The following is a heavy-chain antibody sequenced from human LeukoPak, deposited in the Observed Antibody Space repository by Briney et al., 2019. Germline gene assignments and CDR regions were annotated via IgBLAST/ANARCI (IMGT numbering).Heavy chain of an antibody. CDR1: GGSISSGSYY. J-gene: IGHJ6*03. CDR2: IYTSGST. Sequence: SETLSLTCTVSGGSISSGSYYWSWIRQPAGKGLEWIGRIYTSGSTNYNPSLKSRVTISVDTSKNQFSLKLSSVTAADTAVYYCARDLNPGGYYYYYMDVWGKGTTVTISS. CDR3: ARDLNPGGYYYYYMDV. V-gene: IGHV4-61*02. D-gene: IGHD3-10*01.